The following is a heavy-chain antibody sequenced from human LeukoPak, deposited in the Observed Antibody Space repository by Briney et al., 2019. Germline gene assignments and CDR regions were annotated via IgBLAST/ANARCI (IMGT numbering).Heavy chain of an antibody. CDR3: AKERGEMAFDY. J-gene: IGHJ4*02. V-gene: IGHV3-30*18. CDR2: ISYDGSNK. Sequence: GGSLRLSCAASGFAFSSYGMHWVRQAPGKGLEWVAVISYDGSNKYYADSVKGRFTISRDKSKNTLYLQMNSLRAEDTAVYYCAKERGEMAFDYWGQGTLVTVSS. CDR1: GFAFSSYG. D-gene: IGHD5-24*01.